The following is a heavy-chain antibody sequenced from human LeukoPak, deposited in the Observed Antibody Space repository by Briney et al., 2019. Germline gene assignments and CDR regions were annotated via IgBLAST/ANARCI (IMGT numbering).Heavy chain of an antibody. D-gene: IGHD5-12*01. Sequence: PGRSLRLSCAASGSTFSSYGMHWVRQAPGKGLEWVAVIWYDGSNKYYADSVKGRFTISRDNSKNTLYLQMNSLRAEDTAVYYCARDSFRYSGYDSYGGFDYWGQGTLVTVPS. CDR3: ARDSFRYSGYDSYGGFDY. V-gene: IGHV3-33*01. J-gene: IGHJ4*02. CDR2: IWYDGSNK. CDR1: GSTFSSYG.